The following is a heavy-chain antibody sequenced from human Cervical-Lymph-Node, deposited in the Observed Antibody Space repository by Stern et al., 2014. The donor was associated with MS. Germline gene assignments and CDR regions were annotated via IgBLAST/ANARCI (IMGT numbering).Heavy chain of an antibody. CDR1: GFTFSNYV. D-gene: IGHD3-10*01. Sequence: EVQLGESGGGLARPGGSLRLSCAASGFTFSNYVLTWVRQAPGKGLEWVASIRGSGRSSYYADSVQGRFAISTDNSSNTVNLQMSSLRADDTAIYYCARYSGSGTWFDPWGQGTLVTVSS. CDR2: IRGSGRSS. CDR3: ARYSGSGTWFDP. V-gene: IGHV3-23*04. J-gene: IGHJ5*02.